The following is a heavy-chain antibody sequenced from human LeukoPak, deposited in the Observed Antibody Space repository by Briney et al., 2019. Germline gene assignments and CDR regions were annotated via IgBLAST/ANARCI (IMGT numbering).Heavy chain of an antibody. CDR3: ARVFWGKYFDYLQTSTHAMDV. V-gene: IGHV4-39*07. J-gene: IGHJ6*02. CDR1: GGSISSSRYY. CDR2: IYYSGST. D-gene: IGHD3-16*01. Sequence: PSETLSLTCTVAGGSISSSRYYWGWIRQPPGKGLEWIGSIYYSGSTYYNQPIKSRLSISVDQYQPQFSLRLGPATAAHTAVYFCARVFWGKYFDYLQTSTHAMDVWRQGTTVTVFS.